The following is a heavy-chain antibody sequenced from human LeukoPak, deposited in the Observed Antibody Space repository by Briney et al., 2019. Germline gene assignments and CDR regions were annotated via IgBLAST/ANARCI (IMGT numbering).Heavy chain of an antibody. Sequence: SETLSLTCTVSGASISSYYWSWIRQPPGKGLEWIGYIFYSGSTNYNPSLRSRVTISVDTSKNQFSLKLSSVTAADTAVFYCVRTTLYGDYFDYWGQGTLVTVSS. CDR3: VRTTLYGDYFDY. CDR2: IFYSGST. J-gene: IGHJ4*02. CDR1: GASISSYY. D-gene: IGHD4-17*01. V-gene: IGHV4-59*01.